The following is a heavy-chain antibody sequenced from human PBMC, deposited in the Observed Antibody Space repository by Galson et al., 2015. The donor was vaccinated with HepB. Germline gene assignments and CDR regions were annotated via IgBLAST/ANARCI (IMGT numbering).Heavy chain of an antibody. CDR1: GGSISSGGYY. J-gene: IGHJ4*02. V-gene: IGHV4-31*03. CDR2: IYYSGST. D-gene: IGHD3-16*01. Sequence: LSLTCTVSGGSISSGGYYWSWIRQHPGKGLEWIGYIYYSGSTYYNPSLKSRVTISVDTSKNQFSLKLSSVTAADTAVYYCARVGRGGWGVDYWGQGTLSPSPQ. CDR3: ARVGRGGWGVDY.